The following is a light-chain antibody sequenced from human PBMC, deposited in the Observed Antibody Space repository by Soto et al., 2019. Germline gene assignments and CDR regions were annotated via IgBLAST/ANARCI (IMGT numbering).Light chain of an antibody. Sequence: EIVMTQSPATLSVSPGERVTLSCRASQSISGNLAWYQQKPGQAPRLLMFRTSTRATGFPARFSGSGSGTEFNLTISRLEPEDFAVYYCQQYGSSPPITFGQGTRLEIK. CDR2: RTS. CDR1: QSISGN. CDR3: QQYGSSPPIT. J-gene: IGKJ5*01. V-gene: IGKV3-15*01.